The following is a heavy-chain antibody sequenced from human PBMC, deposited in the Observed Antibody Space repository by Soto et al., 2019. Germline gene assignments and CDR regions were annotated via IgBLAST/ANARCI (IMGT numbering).Heavy chain of an antibody. D-gene: IGHD3-9*01. CDR1: GVTFNSYA. J-gene: IGHJ6*02. Sequence: QVQLVESGGGVVQPGRCLRVSCAASGVTFNSYAMHWVRQAPGKGLEWVAVISYDGSNKYYADSVKGRFTISRDNSKNTLYLQMNSLRAEDTAVYYCARGTHYDILTGPLYYGMDVWGQGTTVTVSS. CDR3: ARGTHYDILTGPLYYGMDV. CDR2: ISYDGSNK. V-gene: IGHV3-30-3*01.